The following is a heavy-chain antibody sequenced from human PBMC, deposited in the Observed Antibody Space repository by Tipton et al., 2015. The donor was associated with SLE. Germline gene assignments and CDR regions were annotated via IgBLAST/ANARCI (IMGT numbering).Heavy chain of an antibody. D-gene: IGHD4-17*01. J-gene: IGHJ4*02. CDR1: GASISSHC. V-gene: IGHV4-38-2*02. Sequence: TLSLTCTVSGASISSHCWCWIRQPPGKGLEWIGSINHRGTTFYNPSLKSRVTIVLDTSKNEFSLKLTSVTAADTAVYYCARDPMATTDYWGQGTLVTVSS. CDR2: INHRGTT. CDR3: ARDPMATTDY.